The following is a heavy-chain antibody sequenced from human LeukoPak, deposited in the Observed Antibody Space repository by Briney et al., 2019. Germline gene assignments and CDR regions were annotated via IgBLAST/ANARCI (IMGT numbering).Heavy chain of an antibody. D-gene: IGHD1-1*01. CDR2: IRYDGSNK. Sequence: GGSLRLSCAASGFTFSSYGMHWVRQAPGKGLEWVAFIRYDGSNKYYADSVKGRFTISRDNSKNTLYLQMNSLRAEDTAVYYCATGVVGKGTDDAFDIWGQGTMVTVSS. CDR1: GFTFSSYG. J-gene: IGHJ3*02. CDR3: ATGVVGKGTDDAFDI. V-gene: IGHV3-30*02.